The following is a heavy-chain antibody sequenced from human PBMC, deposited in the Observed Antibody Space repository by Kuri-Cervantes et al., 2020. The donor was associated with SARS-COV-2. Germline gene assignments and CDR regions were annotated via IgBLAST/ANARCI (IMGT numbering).Heavy chain of an antibody. CDR3: ARDSWTIFGVVAWFDP. CDR1: GYTFTSYG. Sequence: AAVTVSCKASGYTFTSYGVSWVRQAPGQGLEWMGWISAYNGNTNYAQKLQGRVTMTTDTSTSTAYMELRSLRSGDTAVYYCARDSWTIFGVVAWFDPWGQGTLVTVSS. J-gene: IGHJ5*02. CDR2: ISAYNGNT. D-gene: IGHD3-3*01. V-gene: IGHV1-18*04.